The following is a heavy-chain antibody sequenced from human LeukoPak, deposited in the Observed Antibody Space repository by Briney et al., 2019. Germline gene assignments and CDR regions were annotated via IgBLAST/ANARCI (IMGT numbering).Heavy chain of an antibody. V-gene: IGHV4-61*02. D-gene: IGHD5-12*01. CDR3: ARDTHSGYGDY. CDR2: IYTSGST. J-gene: IGHJ4*02. CDR1: GGSISSGSYY. Sequence: SQTLSLTCTVSGGSISSGSYYWSWIRQPAGKGLEWIGRIYTSGSTNYNPSLKSRVTISVDTSKNQFSLKLSSVTAADTAVYYCARDTHSGYGDYWGQGTQVTVSS.